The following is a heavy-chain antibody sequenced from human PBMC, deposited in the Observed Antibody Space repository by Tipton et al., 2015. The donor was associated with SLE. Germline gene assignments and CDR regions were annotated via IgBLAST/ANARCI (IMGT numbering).Heavy chain of an antibody. V-gene: IGHV3-43*01. CDR2: ISWDGGST. D-gene: IGHD3-10*01. CDR1: GFTFDDYT. J-gene: IGHJ4*02. Sequence: AVSGFTFDDYTMHWVRQAPGKGLEWVSLISWDGGSTYYADSVKGRFTISRDNSKNSLYLQMNSLRTEDTALYYCASAGGSGSYDLDYWGQGTLVTVSS. CDR3: ASAGGSGSYDLDY.